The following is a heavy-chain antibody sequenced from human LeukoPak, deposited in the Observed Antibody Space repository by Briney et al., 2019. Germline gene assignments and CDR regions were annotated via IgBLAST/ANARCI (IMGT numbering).Heavy chain of an antibody. CDR2: INHSGST. D-gene: IGHD2-2*01. V-gene: IGHV4-34*01. CDR1: GGSFSGYY. J-gene: IGHJ4*02. CDR3: ARGRGYCSSTSCYWARGFDY. Sequence: SETLSLTCAVYGGSFSGYYWSWIRQPPGKGLEWIGVINHSGSTNYNPSLKSRVTISVDTSKNQFFLKLSSVTAADTAVYYCARGRGYCSSTSCYWARGFDYWGQGTLVTVSS.